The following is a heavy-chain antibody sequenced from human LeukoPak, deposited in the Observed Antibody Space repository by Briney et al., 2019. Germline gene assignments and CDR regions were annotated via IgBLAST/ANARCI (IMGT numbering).Heavy chain of an antibody. V-gene: IGHV3-9*01. CDR3: AKDMGGSSLSYYFDY. J-gene: IGHJ4*02. Sequence: GGSLRLSCAASGFTFDDYAMHWVRQAPGEGLEWVSGISWNSGSIGYADSVKGRFTISRDNAKNSLYLQMNSLRAEDTALYYCAKDMGGSSLSYYFDYWGQGTLVTVSS. D-gene: IGHD1-26*01. CDR2: ISWNSGSI. CDR1: GFTFDDYA.